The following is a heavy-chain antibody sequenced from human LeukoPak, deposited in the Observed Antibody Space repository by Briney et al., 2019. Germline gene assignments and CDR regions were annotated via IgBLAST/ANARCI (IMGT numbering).Heavy chain of an antibody. CDR1: GRSISSSSYY. CDR2: IYYSGST. J-gene: IGHJ4*02. CDR3: ASYSSGWYYFDY. Sequence: SETLSLTCTVCGRSISSSSYYWGWSRKPPGKGLGWIGSIYYSGSTYYNPSLKSRVTISVDTSKNQFSLKLSSVTAADTAVYYCASYSSGWYYFDYWGQGTLVTVSS. V-gene: IGHV4-39*01. D-gene: IGHD6-19*01.